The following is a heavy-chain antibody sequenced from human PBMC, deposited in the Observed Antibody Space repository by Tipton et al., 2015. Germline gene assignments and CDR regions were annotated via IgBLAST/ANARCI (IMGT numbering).Heavy chain of an antibody. J-gene: IGHJ3*02. Sequence: TLSLTCTVSGDSTSSHYWSWIRQSPGKGPEWIGHTFYSGTTYYDPSLKSRVTISVDRSKNQFSLNLNSVTAADSAVYYCARDPDAFDIWGQGTMVTVSS. CDR2: TFYSGTT. CDR3: ARDPDAFDI. V-gene: IGHV4-59*11. CDR1: GDSTSSHY.